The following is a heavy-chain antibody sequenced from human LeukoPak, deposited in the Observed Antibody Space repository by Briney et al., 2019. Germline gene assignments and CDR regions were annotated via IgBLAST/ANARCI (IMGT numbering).Heavy chain of an antibody. CDR3: ARGYCSSTSCAHGGYWFDP. D-gene: IGHD2-2*01. CDR2: IIPIFGTA. CDR1: GGTFSSYA. J-gene: IGHJ5*02. V-gene: IGHV1-69*05. Sequence: SVKVSCKASGGTFSSYAISWVRQAPGQGLEWMGGIIPIFGTANYAQKFQGRVTITTDESTSTAYMELSSLRSEDTAVYYCARGYCSSTSCAHGGYWFDPWGQGTLVTVSS.